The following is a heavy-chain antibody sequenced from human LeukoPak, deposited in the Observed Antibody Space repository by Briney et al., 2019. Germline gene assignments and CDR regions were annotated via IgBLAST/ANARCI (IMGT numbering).Heavy chain of an antibody. V-gene: IGHV3-15*01. CDR2: IKSKTHGGTT. J-gene: IGHJ5*02. Sequence: GGSLRLSCAASGFTFSNAWMSWVRQAPGKGLEWVGRIKSKTHGGTTDYAAPVKGRFTVSRDDSQNTFFLQMNSLKTEDTAVYYCARDSGSGTFTWGQGTLVTVSS. CDR1: GFTFSNAW. CDR3: ARDSGSGTFT. D-gene: IGHD3-10*01.